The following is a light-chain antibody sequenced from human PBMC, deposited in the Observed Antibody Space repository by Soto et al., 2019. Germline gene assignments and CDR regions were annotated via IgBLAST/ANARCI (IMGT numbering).Light chain of an antibody. CDR2: GAS. V-gene: IGKV3-20*01. J-gene: IGKJ3*01. Sequence: EIVLTQSPGTLSLSPGERATLSCRASQSVSSSYLAWYQQKPGQAPRLLIYGASRRATGIPDWFSGSGSGTDFTLTISRLEPEDFAVYYCQQYGSSPLFTFGPGTKVDIK. CDR1: QSVSSSY. CDR3: QQYGSSPLFT.